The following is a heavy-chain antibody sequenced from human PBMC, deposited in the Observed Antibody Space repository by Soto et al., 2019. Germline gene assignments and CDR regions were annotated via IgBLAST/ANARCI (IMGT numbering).Heavy chain of an antibody. CDR2: ISKSDYT. CDR3: AREDSIIIPAVSDV. J-gene: IGHJ6*02. Sequence: GSLRLSCTVSGFAFNNYGINWVRQAPGKGLEWVSSISKSDYTYYSDSVKGRFAISRDNAKSSVSLQMNTLRVEDTAVYYCAREDSIIIPAVSDVWGQGTTVTVSS. V-gene: IGHV3-21*01. D-gene: IGHD2-2*01. CDR1: GFAFNNYG.